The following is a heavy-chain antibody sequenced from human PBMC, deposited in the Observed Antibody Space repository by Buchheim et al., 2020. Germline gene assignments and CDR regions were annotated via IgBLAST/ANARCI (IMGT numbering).Heavy chain of an antibody. Sequence: QVQLVESGGGVVQPGRSLRLSCAASGFTFSSYGMHWVRQAPGKGLEWVAVISYDGSNKYYADSVKGRFTISRDNSKNKLYLQMNSLGAEDTAVYYCAKDLTPYSSSQGSGNWFDPWGQGTL. CDR2: ISYDGSNK. CDR3: AKDLTPYSSSQGSGNWFDP. V-gene: IGHV3-30*18. J-gene: IGHJ5*02. CDR1: GFTFSSYG. D-gene: IGHD6-6*01.